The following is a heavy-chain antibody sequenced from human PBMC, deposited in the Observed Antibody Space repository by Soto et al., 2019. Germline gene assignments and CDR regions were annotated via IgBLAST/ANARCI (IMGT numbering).Heavy chain of an antibody. V-gene: IGHV3-30-3*01. CDR1: GFTFSSYA. CDR2: ISYDGSNK. Sequence: GGSLRLSCAASGFTFSSYAMHWVRQAPGKGLEWVAVISYDGSNKYYADSVKGRFTISRDNSKNTLYLQMNSLRAEDTAVYYCAREGLVPAATPWFDYWGQGTLVTVSS. D-gene: IGHD2-2*02. J-gene: IGHJ4*02. CDR3: AREGLVPAATPWFDY.